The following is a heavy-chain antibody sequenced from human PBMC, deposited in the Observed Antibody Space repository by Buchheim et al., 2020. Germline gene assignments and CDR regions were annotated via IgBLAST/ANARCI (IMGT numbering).Heavy chain of an antibody. Sequence: QVQLQESGPGLVKPSQTLSLTCTVSGGSISSGDYYWSWIRQPPGKGLEWIGYIYYSGSTYYNPPLKSRVTISVDPSKNQFSLKLSSVTAADTAVYYCARESGSSSSWGWNGPYYYYYGMDVWGQGTT. CDR2: IYYSGST. J-gene: IGHJ6*02. V-gene: IGHV4-30-4*01. D-gene: IGHD6-6*01. CDR3: ARESGSSSSWGWNGPYYYYYGMDV. CDR1: GGSISSGDYY.